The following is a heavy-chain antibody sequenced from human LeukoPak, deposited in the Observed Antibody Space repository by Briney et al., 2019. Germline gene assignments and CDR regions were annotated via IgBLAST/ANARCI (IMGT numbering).Heavy chain of an antibody. CDR2: IIPIFGTA. J-gene: IGHJ5*02. Sequence: SVKVSCKASGGTFSSYAISWVRQAPGQGLEWMGGIIPIFGTANYAQKFQGRVTITADESTSTAYMGLSSLRSEDTAVYYCARGDIVVVPAAPNWFDPWGQGTLVTVSS. V-gene: IGHV1-69*13. D-gene: IGHD2-2*01. CDR1: GGTFSSYA. CDR3: ARGDIVVVPAAPNWFDP.